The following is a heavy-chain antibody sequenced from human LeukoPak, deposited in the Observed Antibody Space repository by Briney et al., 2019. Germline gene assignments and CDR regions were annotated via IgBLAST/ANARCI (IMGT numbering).Heavy chain of an antibody. D-gene: IGHD5-18*01. J-gene: IGHJ3*02. CDR3: ARNYSYGTCDAFDI. CDR1: GYTFTGYY. Sequence: ASVKVSCKASGYTFTGYYMHWVRQAPGQGLEWMGWINPNSGGTNYAQKFQGRVTMTRDTSISTAYMELSRLRSDDTAVYYCARNYSYGTCDAFDIWGQGTMVTVSS. CDR2: INPNSGGT. V-gene: IGHV1-2*02.